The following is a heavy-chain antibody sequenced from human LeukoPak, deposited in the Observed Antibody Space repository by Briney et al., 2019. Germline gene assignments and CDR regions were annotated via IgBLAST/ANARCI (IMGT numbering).Heavy chain of an antibody. D-gene: IGHD2-2*01. CDR2: ISAYNGNT. CDR1: GYTFTSYG. CDR3: ARGAGVVPAATDAFDI. J-gene: IGHJ3*02. Sequence: ASVKVSCKASGYTFTSYGISWVRQAPGRGLEWMGWISAYNGNTNYAQKLQGRVTMTTDTSTSTAYMELRSLRSDDTAVYYCARGAGVVPAATDAFDIWGQGTMVTVSS. V-gene: IGHV1-18*01.